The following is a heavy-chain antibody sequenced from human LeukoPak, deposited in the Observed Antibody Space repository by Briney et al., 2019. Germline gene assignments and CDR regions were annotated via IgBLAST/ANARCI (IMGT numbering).Heavy chain of an antibody. CDR1: GGSFSGYY. V-gene: IGHV4-34*01. CDR2: INHSGST. CDR3: ASSILGYCSGGSCYPHY. J-gene: IGHJ4*02. Sequence: PSETPSLTCAVYGGSFSGYYWSWIRQPPGKGLEWIGEINHSGSTNYNPSLKSRVTISVDTSKNQFYLKLSSVTAADTAVYYCASSILGYCSGGSCYPHYWGQGTLVTVSS. D-gene: IGHD2-15*01.